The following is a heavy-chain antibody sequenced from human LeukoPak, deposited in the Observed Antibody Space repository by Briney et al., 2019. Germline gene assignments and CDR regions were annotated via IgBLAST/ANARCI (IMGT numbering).Heavy chain of an antibody. CDR1: GHTFTTYY. D-gene: IGHD2-15*01. CDR2: ISPSGGST. J-gene: IGHJ2*01. Sequence: ASVKVSCKASGHTFTTYYMHWVRQAPGQGLEWMGLISPSGGSTSYAQKFQGRVTMTRDTSASTLYMELSSLRSEDTAVYYCAREGYCSGGRCYSGRNFDLWGRGTLVTVSS. CDR3: AREGYCSGGRCYSGRNFDL. V-gene: IGHV1-46*01.